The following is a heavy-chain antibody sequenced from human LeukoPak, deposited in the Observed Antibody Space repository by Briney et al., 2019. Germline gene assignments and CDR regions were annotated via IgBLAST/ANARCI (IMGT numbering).Heavy chain of an antibody. V-gene: IGHV1-69*13. CDR2: IIPIFGTA. CDR1: GGTFSSYA. Sequence: SVKVSCKASGGTFSSYAISWVRQAPGQGLEWMGGIIPIFGTANYAQKFQGRVTITADESTSTAYMELSSLRSEDTAVYYCARAVSGYDYDGNWFDPWGQGTLVTVSS. J-gene: IGHJ5*02. D-gene: IGHD5-12*01. CDR3: ARAVSGYDYDGNWFDP.